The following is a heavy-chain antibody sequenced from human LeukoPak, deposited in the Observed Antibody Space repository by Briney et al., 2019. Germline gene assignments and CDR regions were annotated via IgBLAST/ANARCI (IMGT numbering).Heavy chain of an antibody. CDR1: GFTVSSNY. CDR3: AKDRVLRFLEWLFPGMDV. V-gene: IGHV3-23*01. CDR2: ISGSGGST. J-gene: IGHJ6*02. Sequence: QTGGSLRLSCAASGFTVSSNYMSWVRQAPGKGLEWVSAISGSGGSTYYADSVKGRFTISRDNSKNTLYLQMNSLRAEDTAVYYCAKDRVLRFLEWLFPGMDVWGQGTTVTVSS. D-gene: IGHD3-3*01.